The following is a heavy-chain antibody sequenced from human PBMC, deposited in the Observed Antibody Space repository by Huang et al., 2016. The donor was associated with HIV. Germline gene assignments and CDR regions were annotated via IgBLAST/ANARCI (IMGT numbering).Heavy chain of an antibody. V-gene: IGHV4-34*01. CDR3: ARPRMTATSSDAPFSLYDS. D-gene: IGHD2-21*02. Sequence: QVQLHPWGAGLLKPSGALSLKCAVYGGSWSDHYWNWIRLSPGKRLEWIGELNHRGLFTYNPSLRIRLTMPVDMPKNQFTRILTTPTAAETAGNHSARPRMTATSSDAPFSLYDSWGQGTLVIVSS. J-gene: IGHJ4*02. CDR2: LNHRGLF. CDR1: GGSWSDHY.